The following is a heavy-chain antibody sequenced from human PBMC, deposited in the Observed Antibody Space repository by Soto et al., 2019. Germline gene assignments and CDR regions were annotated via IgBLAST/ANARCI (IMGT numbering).Heavy chain of an antibody. J-gene: IGHJ4*02. CDR3: ARDMKAAAGTKPFDY. D-gene: IGHD6-13*01. V-gene: IGHV1-3*01. CDR1: GYTFTSYA. CDR2: INAGNGNT. Sequence: ASVNVSCKASGYTFTSYAMHWVRQAPGQRLEWMGWINAGNGNTKYSQKFQGRVTITRDTSASTAYMELSSLRSEDTAVYYCARDMKAAAGTKPFDYWGQGTLVTVSS.